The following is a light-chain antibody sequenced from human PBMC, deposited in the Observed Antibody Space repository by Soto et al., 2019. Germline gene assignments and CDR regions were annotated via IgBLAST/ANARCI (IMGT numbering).Light chain of an antibody. V-gene: IGLV2-14*01. CDR1: SSDVGYYNH. CDR2: EVS. CDR3: SSYTRSSPVWV. Sequence: QSALTQPASVSGSPGQSITISCTGTSSDVGYYNHVSWYQQHPGKAPKLMIYEVSNRPSGVSSRFSGSKSGNTASLTISGLQAEDEADYYCSSYTRSSPVWVFGGGTKLTVL. J-gene: IGLJ3*02.